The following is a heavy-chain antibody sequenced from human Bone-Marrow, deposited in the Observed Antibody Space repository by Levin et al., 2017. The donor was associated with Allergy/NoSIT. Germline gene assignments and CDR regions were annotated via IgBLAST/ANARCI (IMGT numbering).Heavy chain of an antibody. J-gene: IGHJ4*02. D-gene: IGHD3-22*01. CDR2: LSGSDGSGSA. V-gene: IGHV3-23*01. CDR1: GFALSNYA. Sequence: GGSLRLSCAASGFALSNYAMNWVRQAPGKGLEWVSGLSGSDGSGSAYYAGSVRGRFTISRDKSKNTLYLEMNRLTAEDTAVYFCAKGLTYYYDSDVYYYGDWGQGSPVTVSS. CDR3: AKGLTYYYDSDVYYYGD.